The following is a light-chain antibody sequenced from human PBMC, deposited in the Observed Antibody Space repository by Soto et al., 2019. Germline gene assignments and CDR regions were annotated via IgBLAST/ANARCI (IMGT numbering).Light chain of an antibody. CDR2: GAS. J-gene: IGKJ1*01. CDR3: QQRSNWPWT. Sequence: EIVMTRSPATLSVSPCEGATLSCRASQSVSSNLAWYQQKPGQAPRLLIYGASTRATGIPARFSGSGSGTEFTLTISSLQSEDFAVYYCQQRSNWPWTFGQGTKVDI. V-gene: IGKV3-15*01. CDR1: QSVSSN.